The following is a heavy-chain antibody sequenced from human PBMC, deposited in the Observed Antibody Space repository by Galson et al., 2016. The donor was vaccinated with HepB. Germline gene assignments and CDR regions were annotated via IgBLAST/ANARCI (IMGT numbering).Heavy chain of an antibody. CDR2: ISPDGTTT. J-gene: IGHJ6*02. V-gene: IGHV3-74*01. Sequence: SLRLSCAASGFIFSSDWMHWVRQVPGKGLVWVSRISPDGTTTIYADSVKGRFTISRDNGKNPMYTQMTSLRVEETAVYFCARDLGAYQPYYYGMDVWGQGTTVTVSS. CDR3: ARDLGAYQPYYYGMDV. CDR1: GFIFSSDW.